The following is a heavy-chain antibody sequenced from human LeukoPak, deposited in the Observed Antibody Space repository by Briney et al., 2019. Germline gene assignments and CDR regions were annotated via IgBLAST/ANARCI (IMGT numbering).Heavy chain of an antibody. CDR2: IYYSGST. D-gene: IGHD5-24*01. V-gene: IGHV4-59*01. J-gene: IGHJ4*02. Sequence: SETLSLTCTVSGGSISSYYWSWIRQPPGKGLEWIGYIYYSGSTNYNPSLKSRVTISVDTSKNQFSLKLSSVTAADTAVYYCARGLDGYNYYFDYWGQGTLVTASS. CDR1: GGSISSYY. CDR3: ARGLDGYNYYFDY.